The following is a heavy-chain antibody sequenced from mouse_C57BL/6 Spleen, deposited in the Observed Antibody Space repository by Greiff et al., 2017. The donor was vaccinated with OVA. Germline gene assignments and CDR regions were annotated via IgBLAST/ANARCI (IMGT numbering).Heavy chain of an antibody. D-gene: IGHD2-4*01. CDR3: ARVSDYDWYFDV. CDR1: GYTFTSYG. Sequence: VKLMESGAELARPGASVKLSCKASGYTFTSYGISWVKQRTGQGLEWIGEIYPRSGNTYYNEKFKGKATLTADKSSSTAYMELRSLTSEDSAVYFCARVSDYDWYFDVWGTGTTVTVSS. CDR2: IYPRSGNT. V-gene: IGHV1-81*01. J-gene: IGHJ1*03.